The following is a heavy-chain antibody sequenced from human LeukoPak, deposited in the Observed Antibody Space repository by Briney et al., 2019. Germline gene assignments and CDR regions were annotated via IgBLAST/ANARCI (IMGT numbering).Heavy chain of an antibody. V-gene: IGHV3-7*01. D-gene: IGHD4-17*01. CDR3: ARALYGLWLDP. CDR1: GFTFSSYW. J-gene: IGHJ5*02. Sequence: GGSLRLSCAASGFTFSSYWMSWVRQAPGKGLEWVANIKQDGSEKDHVDSVKGRFTISRDNAKNLMYLQMNSLRAEDTAVYYCARALYGLWLDPWGQGTLVTVSS. CDR2: IKQDGSEK.